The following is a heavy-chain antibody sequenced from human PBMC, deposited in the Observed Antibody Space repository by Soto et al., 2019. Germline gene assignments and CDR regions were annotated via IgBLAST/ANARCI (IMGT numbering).Heavy chain of an antibody. J-gene: IGHJ4*02. Sequence: PSETLSLTCTVSGGSISSGAYYWSWIRQHPGKGLEWIGSIYYSGSTYYSPSLRSRLTLSLDTSKNKLSLKLSSVTAADTAIYYCARVYHFDGSEYSNYFDFWGQGALVTVSS. D-gene: IGHD2-15*01. CDR2: IYYSGST. CDR3: ARVYHFDGSEYSNYFDF. V-gene: IGHV4-31*03. CDR1: GGSISSGAYY.